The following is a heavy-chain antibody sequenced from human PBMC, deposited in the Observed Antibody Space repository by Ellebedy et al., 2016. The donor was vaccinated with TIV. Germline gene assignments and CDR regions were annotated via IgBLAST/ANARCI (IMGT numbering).Heavy chain of an antibody. CDR3: AKEYCSGGSCSSLAHY. CDR1: GFTFSSYA. Sequence: PGGSLRLSCAASGFTFSSYAMSRVRQAPGKGLEWVSAISGSGDRTYYADSVKGRFTISRDNSKNTLHLQMNSLRAEDKAVYYCAKEYCSGGSCSSLAHYWGQGTLVTVSS. V-gene: IGHV3-23*01. J-gene: IGHJ4*02. D-gene: IGHD2-15*01. CDR2: ISGSGDRT.